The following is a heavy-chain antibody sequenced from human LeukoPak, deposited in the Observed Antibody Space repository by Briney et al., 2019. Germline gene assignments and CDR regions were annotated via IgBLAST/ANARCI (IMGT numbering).Heavy chain of an antibody. CDR1: GFTFSSYA. CDR3: ARETLFSPQKGAFDI. CDR2: ISGSGGST. Sequence: GGSLRLSCAASGFTFSSYAMSWVRQAPGKGLEWVSAISGSGGSTYYADSVKGRFTISRDNSKNTLYLQMNSLRAEDTALYHCARETLFSPQKGAFDIWGQGTMVTVSS. J-gene: IGHJ3*02. D-gene: IGHD3-10*02. V-gene: IGHV3-23*01.